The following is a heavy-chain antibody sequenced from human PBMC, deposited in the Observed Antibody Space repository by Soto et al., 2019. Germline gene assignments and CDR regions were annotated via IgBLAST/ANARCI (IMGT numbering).Heavy chain of an antibody. V-gene: IGHV4-59*01. Sequence: SETLSLTCTVSGVSISSYYWSWIRQPPGKGLEWIGYIYYSGSTNYNPSLKSRVTISVDTSKNQFSLKLSSVTAADTAVYYCARVDSSSWMSFYGMDVWGQGTTVTVSS. D-gene: IGHD6-13*01. CDR1: GVSISSYY. CDR3: ARVDSSSWMSFYGMDV. J-gene: IGHJ6*02. CDR2: IYYSGST.